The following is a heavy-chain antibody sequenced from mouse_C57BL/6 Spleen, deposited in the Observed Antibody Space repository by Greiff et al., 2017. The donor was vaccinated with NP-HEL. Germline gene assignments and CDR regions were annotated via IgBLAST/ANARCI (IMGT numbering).Heavy chain of an antibody. CDR2: IDPSDSHT. V-gene: IGHV1-50*01. CDR1: GYTFTSYW. J-gene: IGHJ4*01. Sequence: QVQLQQSGAELVKPGASVKLSCKASGYTFTSYWMQWVKQRPGQGLEWVGEIDPSDSHTNYNQKFKGKAKLTVDTSSSTAYMQLSSLTSEDSAVYYCAIPIYYGNYHYAMDYWGQGTSVTVSS. D-gene: IGHD2-1*01. CDR3: AIPIYYGNYHYAMDY.